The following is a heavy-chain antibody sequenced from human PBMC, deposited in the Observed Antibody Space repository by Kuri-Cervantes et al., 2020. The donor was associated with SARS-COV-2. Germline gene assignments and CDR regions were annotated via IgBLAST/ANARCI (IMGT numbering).Heavy chain of an antibody. J-gene: IGHJ4*02. CDR2: LTNDGSDA. V-gene: IGHV3-74*01. CDR1: GFTFSSYW. CDR3: ARDSMTTRDFDY. D-gene: IGHD4-11*01. Sequence: GGSLRLSCVASGFTFSSYWMHWVRQAPGKGQVWVSRLTNDGSDAIFADSVKGRFTIPRDNAKNMLYLYMNSLRADDTAVYYCARDSMTTRDFDYWGQGTLVTVSS.